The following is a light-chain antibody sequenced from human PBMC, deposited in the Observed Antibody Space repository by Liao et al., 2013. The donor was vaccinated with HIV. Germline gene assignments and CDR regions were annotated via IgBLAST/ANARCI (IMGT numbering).Light chain of an antibody. CDR2: YDS. Sequence: SYVLTQPPSVSVAPGKTARITCGGNNIGSKSVHWYQQKPGQAPVLVIYYDSDRPSGIPERFSGSNSDNRATLTVTGTQEVDEGVYFCQAWDGDTAVFGTGTRVTVL. CDR1: NIGSKS. V-gene: IGLV3-21*01. CDR3: QAWDGDTAV. J-gene: IGLJ1*01.